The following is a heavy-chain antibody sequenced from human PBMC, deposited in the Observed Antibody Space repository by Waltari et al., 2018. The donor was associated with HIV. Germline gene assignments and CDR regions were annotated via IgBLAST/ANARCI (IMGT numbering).Heavy chain of an antibody. V-gene: IGHV3-23*01. CDR3: AKDLSISSARPRLVSFDF. CDR1: GFGFANSG. D-gene: IGHD6-6*01. Sequence: EVQLLASGGESTQHGKSLTIYCGGPGFGFANSGMAWGCRAPGGGLESIASISGGGSKTYYVDSVKGRFTISRDNSKNVMYLKMTNLKVDDTAMYFCAKDLSISSARPRLVSFDFWSQGTQVSVAS. CDR2: ISGGGSKT. J-gene: IGHJ4*02.